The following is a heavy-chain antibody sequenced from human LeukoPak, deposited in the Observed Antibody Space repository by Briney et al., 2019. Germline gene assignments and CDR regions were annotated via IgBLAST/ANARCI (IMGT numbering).Heavy chain of an antibody. CDR2: IIPIFGTA. Sequence: SVKVSCKASGGTFSSYAISWVRQAPGQGLEWMGGIIPIFGTANYAQKFQGRVTITADKSTSTAYMELSSLRSEDTAVYYCARAADTAMVNFVNIYYYMDVWSKGTTVTVSS. CDR3: ARAADTAMVNFVNIYYYMDV. J-gene: IGHJ6*03. CDR1: GGTFSSYA. D-gene: IGHD5-18*01. V-gene: IGHV1-69*06.